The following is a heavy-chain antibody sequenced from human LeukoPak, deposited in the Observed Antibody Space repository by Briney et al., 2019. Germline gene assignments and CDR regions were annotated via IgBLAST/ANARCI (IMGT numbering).Heavy chain of an antibody. V-gene: IGHV1-18*01. CDR2: ISANNGDT. CDR3: ARGTIDYYYYMDV. CDR1: GYTFTSYG. J-gene: IGHJ6*03. Sequence: ASVKVSCKASGYTFTSYGISWVRQAPGQGLEWMGWISANNGDTNYAQKLQGRATMTTDTSTSTAYMEVRSLRSDDSAVYYCARGTIDYYYYMDVWGNGTTVTVSS. D-gene: IGHD1-7*01.